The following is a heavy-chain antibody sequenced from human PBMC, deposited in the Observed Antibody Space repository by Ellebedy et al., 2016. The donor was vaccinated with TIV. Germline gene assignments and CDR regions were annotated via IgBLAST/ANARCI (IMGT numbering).Heavy chain of an antibody. D-gene: IGHD3-10*01. Sequence: PGGSLRLSCAASGFTFSTYTMTRVRQAPGKGLEWVSTISSSSNLIYYADSLKGRFTISRDNAKNSLYLQMNSLRAEDTAVYYCARDNYDGSGRPFDYWGQGTLVTVSS. J-gene: IGHJ4*02. CDR2: ISSSSNLI. CDR1: GFTFSTYT. CDR3: ARDNYDGSGRPFDY. V-gene: IGHV3-21*01.